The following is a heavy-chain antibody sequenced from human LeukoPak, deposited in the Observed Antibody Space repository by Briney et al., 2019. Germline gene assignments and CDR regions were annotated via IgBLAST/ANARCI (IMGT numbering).Heavy chain of an antibody. Sequence: GGSLRLSCAASGFTFSSYAMSWVRQAPGKGLEWVSAISGSGGSTYYADSVKGRFTISRDNSKNTLYLQMNSLRAEDTAVYYCARDHQLVRVYYYYGMDVWGQGTTVTVSS. CDR1: GFTFSSYA. D-gene: IGHD6-6*01. CDR2: ISGSGGST. J-gene: IGHJ6*02. CDR3: ARDHQLVRVYYYYGMDV. V-gene: IGHV3-23*01.